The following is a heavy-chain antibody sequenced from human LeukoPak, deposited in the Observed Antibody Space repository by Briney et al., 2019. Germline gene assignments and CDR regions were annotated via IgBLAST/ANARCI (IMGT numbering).Heavy chain of an antibody. V-gene: IGHV3-23*01. J-gene: IGHJ4*02. CDR1: GFTFSSYA. CDR2: ISGSGGST. Sequence: GGSLRLSCAASGFTFSSYAMSWVRQAPGKGLEWVSAISGSGGSTYYADSVKGRFTISRYNSKNTLYLQMNSLRAEDTAVYYCAKAVGQWLVEFDYWGQGTLVTVSS. D-gene: IGHD6-19*01. CDR3: AKAVGQWLVEFDY.